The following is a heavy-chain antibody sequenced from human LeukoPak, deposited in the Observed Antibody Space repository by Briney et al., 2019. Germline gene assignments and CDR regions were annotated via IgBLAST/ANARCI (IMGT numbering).Heavy chain of an antibody. Sequence: GGSLRLSCAASGFTFSSYSMNWVRQAPGKGLEWVSYISSSSSTIYYADSVKGRFTISRDNAKNSLYLQMDSLRDEDTAVYYCARASTYYYDSSGYYGPRAEDYWGQGTLVTVSS. CDR3: ARASTYYYDSSGYYGPRAEDY. D-gene: IGHD3-22*01. V-gene: IGHV3-48*02. CDR2: ISSSSSTI. CDR1: GFTFSSYS. J-gene: IGHJ4*02.